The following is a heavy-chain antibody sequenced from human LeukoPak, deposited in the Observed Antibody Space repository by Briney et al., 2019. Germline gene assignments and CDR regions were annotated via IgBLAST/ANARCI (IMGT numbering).Heavy chain of an antibody. D-gene: IGHD3-3*02. Sequence: PGGSLRLSCAASGFALSNYPMGWVRQAPRKGLEWVSGIGEEKSGSWTKSADSVKGRFTISRDNSENTLYLQMDSLTVDDTAVYYCAKAGVISGWDYWGQGVLVTVSS. CDR2: IGEEKSGSWT. V-gene: IGHV3-23*01. J-gene: IGHJ4*02. CDR1: GFALSNYP. CDR3: AKAGVISGWDY.